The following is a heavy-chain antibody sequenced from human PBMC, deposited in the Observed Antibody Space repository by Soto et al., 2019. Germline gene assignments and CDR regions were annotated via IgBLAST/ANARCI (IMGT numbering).Heavy chain of an antibody. Sequence: SVKVSCKASGGTFSSYAISWVRQAPGQGLEWMGGIIPIFGTANYAQKFQGRVTITADESTRTAYMELSSLRSEDTAVYYCARVLYYYDSSPRAFDIWGQGTMVTVSS. D-gene: IGHD3-22*01. CDR1: GGTFSSYA. CDR2: IIPIFGTA. V-gene: IGHV1-69*13. CDR3: ARVLYYYDSSPRAFDI. J-gene: IGHJ3*02.